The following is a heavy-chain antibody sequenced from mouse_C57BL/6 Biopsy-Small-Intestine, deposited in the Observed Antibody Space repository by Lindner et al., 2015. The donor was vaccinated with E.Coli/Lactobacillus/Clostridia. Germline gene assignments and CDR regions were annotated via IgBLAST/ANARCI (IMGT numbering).Heavy chain of an antibody. D-gene: IGHD1-1*01. CDR2: INLSTGGT. V-gene: IGHV1-43*01. CDR1: GYSFTGYY. Sequence: VQLQESGPELVKPGASVKISCKASGYSFTGYYMHWVKQSSEKSLEWIGEINLSTGGTSYNQKFKGKATLTVDKSSSTAYMQLKSLTSEDSAVYYCATYGSTSFDYWGQGTTLTVSS. CDR3: ATYGSTSFDY. J-gene: IGHJ2*01.